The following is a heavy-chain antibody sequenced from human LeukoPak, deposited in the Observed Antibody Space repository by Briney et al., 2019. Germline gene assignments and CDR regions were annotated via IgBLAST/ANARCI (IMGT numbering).Heavy chain of an antibody. CDR1: GHSLSEIS. D-gene: IGHD2-2*01. J-gene: IGHJ5*02. V-gene: IGHV1-24*01. Sequence: ASVRVSCKVSGHSLSEISMHWVQQAPGKGLEWMGGFDPEDVETIYAQKLQGRVTMTTDTSTSTAYMELRSLRSDDTAVYYCARAAQLPPGGWFDPWGQGTLVTVSS. CDR3: ARAAQLPPGGWFDP. CDR2: FDPEDVET.